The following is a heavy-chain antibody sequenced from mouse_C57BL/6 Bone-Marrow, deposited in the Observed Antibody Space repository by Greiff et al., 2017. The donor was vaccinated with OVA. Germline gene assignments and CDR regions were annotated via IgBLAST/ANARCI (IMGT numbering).Heavy chain of an antibody. CDR3: AREEGYYGSSPYWYFDV. Sequence: EVKLMESGPELVKPGASVKMSCKASGYTFTDYNMHWVKQSHGKSLEWIGYINPNNGGTSYNQKFKGKATLTVNKSSSTAYMELRSLTSEDSAVYYCAREEGYYGSSPYWYFDVWGTGTTVTVSS. D-gene: IGHD1-1*01. CDR2: INPNNGGT. V-gene: IGHV1-22*01. J-gene: IGHJ1*03. CDR1: GYTFTDYN.